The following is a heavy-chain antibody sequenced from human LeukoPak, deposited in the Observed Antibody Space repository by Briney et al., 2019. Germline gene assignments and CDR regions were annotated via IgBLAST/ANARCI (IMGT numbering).Heavy chain of an antibody. Sequence: ASVKVSCKASGGTFSSYAISWVRQAPGQGLEWMGWISAYNGNTNYAQKLQGRVTMTTDTSTSTAYMELRSLRSDDTAVYYCARTIDGYSYGYFYYYYYMDVWGKGTTVTISS. CDR2: ISAYNGNT. D-gene: IGHD5-18*01. CDR3: ARTIDGYSYGYFYYYYYMDV. V-gene: IGHV1-18*01. CDR1: GGTFSSYA. J-gene: IGHJ6*03.